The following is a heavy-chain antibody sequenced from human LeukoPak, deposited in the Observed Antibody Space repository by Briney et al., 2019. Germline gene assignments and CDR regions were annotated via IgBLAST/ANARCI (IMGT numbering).Heavy chain of an antibody. D-gene: IGHD3-22*01. CDR1: GFTFSSYS. CDR2: ISSSSSYI. Sequence: GGSLRLSCAASGFTFSSYSMNWVRQAPGKGLEWVSSISSSSSYIYYADSVKGRFTISRDNAKNSLYLQMNRLRAEDTAVYYCARREDSSGYNFDYWGQGTLVTVSS. CDR3: ARREDSSGYNFDY. V-gene: IGHV3-21*01. J-gene: IGHJ4*02.